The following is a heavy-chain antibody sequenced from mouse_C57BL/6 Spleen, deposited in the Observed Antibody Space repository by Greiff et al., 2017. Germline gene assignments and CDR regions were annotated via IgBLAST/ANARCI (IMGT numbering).Heavy chain of an antibody. Sequence: QVQLKQSGAELMKPGASVKLSCKATGYTFTGYWIEWVKQRPGHGLEWIGEILPGSGSTNYNEKFKGKATFTADTSSNTAYMQLSSLTTEDSAIYYCARDSDGYYPFAYWGQGTLVTVSA. D-gene: IGHD2-3*01. J-gene: IGHJ3*01. CDR3: ARDSDGYYPFAY. CDR2: ILPGSGST. V-gene: IGHV1-9*01. CDR1: GYTFTGYW.